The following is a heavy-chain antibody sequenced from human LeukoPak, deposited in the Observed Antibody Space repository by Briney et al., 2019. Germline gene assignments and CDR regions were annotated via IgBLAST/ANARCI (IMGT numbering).Heavy chain of an antibody. CDR2: IKQDGSEK. V-gene: IGHV3-7*01. CDR1: GFTFSSYW. CDR3: ARVSYYDYDAFDI. D-gene: IGHD3-22*01. Sequence: GGSLRLSCAASGFTFSSYWMSWVRQAPGKGLEWVANIKQDGSEKYYVDSVKGRFTIPRDNAKNSLYLQMNSLRAEDTAVYYCARVSYYDYDAFDIWGQGTMVTVSS. J-gene: IGHJ3*02.